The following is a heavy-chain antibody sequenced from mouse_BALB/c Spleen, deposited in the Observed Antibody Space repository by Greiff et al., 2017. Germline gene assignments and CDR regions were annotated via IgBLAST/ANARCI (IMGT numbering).Heavy chain of an antibody. CDR2: ISYSGST. J-gene: IGHJ2*01. CDR1: GYSITSDYA. V-gene: IGHV3-2*02. CDR3: ARNYYGSSPFDY. D-gene: IGHD1-1*01. Sequence: EVKLQESGPGLVKPSQSLSLTCTVTGYSITSDYAWNWIRQFPGNKLEWMGYISYSGSTSYNPSLKSRISITRDTSKNQFFLQLNSVTTEDTATYYCARNYYGSSPFDYWGQGTTLTVSS.